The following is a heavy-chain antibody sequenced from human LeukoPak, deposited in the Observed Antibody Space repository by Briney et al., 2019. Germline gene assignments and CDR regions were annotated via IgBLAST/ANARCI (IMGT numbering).Heavy chain of an antibody. Sequence: SETLSLTCAVYGGSFSGYYWSWIRQPPGKGLEWIGEINHSGSTNYNPSLRSRVTISVDTSKNQFSLKLSSVTAADTAVYYCASSSAQTGNWFDPWGQGTLVTVSS. CDR1: GGSFSGYY. CDR3: ASSSAQTGNWFDP. CDR2: INHSGST. V-gene: IGHV4-34*01. J-gene: IGHJ5*02. D-gene: IGHD6-19*01.